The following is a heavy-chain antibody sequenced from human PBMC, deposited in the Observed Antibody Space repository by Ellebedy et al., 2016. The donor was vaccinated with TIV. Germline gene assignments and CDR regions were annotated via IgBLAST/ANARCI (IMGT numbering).Heavy chain of an antibody. D-gene: IGHD3-16*01. CDR2: IGSTITII. CDR3: ARGGGSRLSHAFDI. J-gene: IGHJ3*02. CDR1: GFTFSTYS. Sequence: PGGSLRLSCAASGFTFSTYSMNWVRQAPGKGLEWLSYIGSTITIIYYADSVKGRFTISRDNAKNSLYLQMNSRKAEETAVYYCARGGGSRLSHAFDIWGQGTMVTVSS. V-gene: IGHV3-48*04.